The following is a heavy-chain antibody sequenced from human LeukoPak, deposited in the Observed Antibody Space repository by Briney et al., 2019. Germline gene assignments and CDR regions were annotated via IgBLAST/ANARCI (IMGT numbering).Heavy chain of an antibody. J-gene: IGHJ5*02. CDR2: IIPILGIA. CDR1: GGTFSSYA. Sequence: SVKVSCKASGGTFSSYAISWVRQAPGQGLEWMGRIIPILGIANYAQKFQGRVTITADKSTSTAYMELRSLRSDDTAVYYYARIVTRRSGSYPIARFDPWGQGTLVTVSS. CDR3: ARIVTRRSGSYPIARFDP. V-gene: IGHV1-69*04. D-gene: IGHD1-26*01.